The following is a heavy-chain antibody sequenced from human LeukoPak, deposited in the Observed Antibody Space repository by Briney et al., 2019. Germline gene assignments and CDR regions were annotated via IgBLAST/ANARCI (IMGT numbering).Heavy chain of an antibody. CDR2: IYHSGYS. D-gene: IGHD6-19*01. Sequence: SETLSLTSLVSGDSISSTSNYWSWIRQPPGKGLEWIGYIYHSGYSYYNPSLKSRVTMPVDTSKNRFSLNLSSVTAADTAVYYCARRGSEGGRCFDAWGQGILVTVSS. CDR3: ARRGSEGGRCFDA. V-gene: IGHV4-39*01. CDR1: GDSISSTSNY. J-gene: IGHJ4*02.